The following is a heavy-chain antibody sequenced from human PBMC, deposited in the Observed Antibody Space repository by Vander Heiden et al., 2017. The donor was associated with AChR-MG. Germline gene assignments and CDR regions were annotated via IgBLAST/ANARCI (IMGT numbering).Heavy chain of an antibody. J-gene: IGHJ6*02. CDR1: GFTFRSYA. CDR3: AKDQRDYYDSSGYSLGMDV. CDR2: ISGSGGST. V-gene: IGHV3-23*01. D-gene: IGHD3-22*01. Sequence: EVQLLESGGGLVQPGGSLRLSGAASGFTFRSYAMGWVLQAPGKGLEWVSAISGSGGSTYYADSVKGRFTISRDNSKNTLYLQMNSLRAEDTAVYYCAKDQRDYYDSSGYSLGMDVWGQGTTVTVSS.